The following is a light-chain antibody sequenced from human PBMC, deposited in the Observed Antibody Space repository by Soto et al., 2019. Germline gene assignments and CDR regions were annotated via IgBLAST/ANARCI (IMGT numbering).Light chain of an antibody. Sequence: EIVLTQSPGTLSLSPGERATLSCRASQSVSSSYLAWYQQKPGQAPRLLIDGASSMATGIPDRFSGCGSGTDFTLTISRLEPEDFAVYYCQQYGSSPLTFGGGTKVEIK. CDR3: QQYGSSPLT. V-gene: IGKV3-20*01. CDR2: GAS. CDR1: QSVSSSY. J-gene: IGKJ4*01.